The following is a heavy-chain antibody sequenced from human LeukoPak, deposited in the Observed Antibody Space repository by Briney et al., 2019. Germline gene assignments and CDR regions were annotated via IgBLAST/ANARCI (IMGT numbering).Heavy chain of an antibody. CDR3: ATRYCSSTSCYYFDY. V-gene: IGHV1-69-2*01. Sequence: GASVKISCKASGYTFTDYYTHWVQQAPGKGLEWMGRVDPEDGETIYAEKFQGRVTITADTSTDTAYMELSSLRSEDTAVYYCATRYCSSTSCYYFDYWGQGTLVTISS. D-gene: IGHD2-2*01. CDR2: VDPEDGET. J-gene: IGHJ4*02. CDR1: GYTFTDYY.